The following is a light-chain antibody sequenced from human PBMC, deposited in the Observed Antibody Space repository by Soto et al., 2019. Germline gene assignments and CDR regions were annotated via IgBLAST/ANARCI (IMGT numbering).Light chain of an antibody. CDR2: KAS. CDR3: QQYNSYSIT. V-gene: IGKV1-5*03. Sequence: DIQITQSFSTLSASVGDRVTIPCRASQSISSWLAWYQQKPGKAPKLLIYKASSLESGVPSRFSGSGSGTEFTLTISSLQPDDFATYYCQQYNSYSITFGQGTRLEI. J-gene: IGKJ5*01. CDR1: QSISSW.